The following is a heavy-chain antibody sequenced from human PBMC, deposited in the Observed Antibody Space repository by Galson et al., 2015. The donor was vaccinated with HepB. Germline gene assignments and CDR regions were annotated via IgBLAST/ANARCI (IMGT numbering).Heavy chain of an antibody. Sequence: SLRLSCAASGFTFSSYGMHWVRQAPGKGLEWVAVISYDGSNKYYADSVKGRFTISRDNSKNTLYLQMNSLRAEDTAVYYCAKLVNCSSTSCQPEGEDFDYWGQGTLVTVSSGSASARVKYYYYYYYMDVWGKGTTVTVSS. D-gene: IGHD2-2*01. CDR1: GFTFSSYG. J-gene: IGHJ6*03. CDR3: AKLVNCSSTSCQPEGEDFDYWGQGTLVTVSSGSASARVKYYYYYYYMDV. V-gene: IGHV3-30*18. CDR2: ISYDGSNK.